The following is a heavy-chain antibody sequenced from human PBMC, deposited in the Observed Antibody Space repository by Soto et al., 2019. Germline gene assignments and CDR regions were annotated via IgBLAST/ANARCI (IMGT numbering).Heavy chain of an antibody. CDR1: GFTFDDYT. V-gene: IGHV3-43*01. D-gene: IGHD6-19*01. Sequence: GGSLRLSCAASGFTFDDYTMHWVRQAPGKGLEWVSLISWDGGSTYYADSVKGRFTISRDNSKNSLYLQMNSLRTEDTALYYCANIGLGHFDYWGQGTLVTVS. CDR2: ISWDGGST. J-gene: IGHJ4*02. CDR3: ANIGLGHFDY.